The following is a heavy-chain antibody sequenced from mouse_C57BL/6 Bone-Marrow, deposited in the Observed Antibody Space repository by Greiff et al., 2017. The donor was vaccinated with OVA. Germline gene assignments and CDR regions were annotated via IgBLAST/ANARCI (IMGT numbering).Heavy chain of an antibody. CDR1: GYTFTDYY. Sequence: VQLQQSGAELVRPGASVKLSCKASGYTFTDYYINWVKQRPGQGLEWIARIYPGSGNTYYNEKFKGKATLTAEKSSSTAYMQLSSLTSEDSAVYFCAREEGYGTTDYWGQGTTLTVSS. CDR2: IYPGSGNT. D-gene: IGHD2-1*01. J-gene: IGHJ2*01. V-gene: IGHV1-76*01. CDR3: AREEGYGTTDY.